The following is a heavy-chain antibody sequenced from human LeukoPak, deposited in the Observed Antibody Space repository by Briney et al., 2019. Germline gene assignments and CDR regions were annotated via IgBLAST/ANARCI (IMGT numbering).Heavy chain of an antibody. V-gene: IGHV3-7*01. CDR3: ARDPYSGSYGDYYYYYMDV. J-gene: IGHJ6*03. Sequence: GGSLRLSCAASGFTFSSYAMSWVRQAPGKGLEWVANIKQDGSEEYYVDSVKGRFTISRDNAKNSLYLQMNSLRAEDTAVYYCARDPYSGSYGDYYYYYMDVWGKGTTVTISS. CDR2: IKQDGSEE. D-gene: IGHD1-26*01. CDR1: GFTFSSYA.